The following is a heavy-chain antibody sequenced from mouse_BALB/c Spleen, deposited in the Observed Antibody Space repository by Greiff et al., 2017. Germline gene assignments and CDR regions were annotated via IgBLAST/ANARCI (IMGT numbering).Heavy chain of an antibody. CDR1: GFTFSSYG. D-gene: IGHD1-1*01. Sequence: VQLQQSGGGLVQPGGSLKLSCAASGFTFSSYGMSWVRQTPDKRLELVATINSNGGSTYYPDSVKGRFTISRDNAKNTLYLQMSSLKSEDTAMYYCARDYYGSSPLDYWGQGTTLTVSS. CDR3: ARDYYGSSPLDY. V-gene: IGHV5-6-3*01. CDR2: INSNGGST. J-gene: IGHJ2*01.